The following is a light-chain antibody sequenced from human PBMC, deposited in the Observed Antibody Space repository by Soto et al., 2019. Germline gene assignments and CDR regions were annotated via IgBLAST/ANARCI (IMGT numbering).Light chain of an antibody. CDR2: EVS. CDR3: SSYATSSPYV. J-gene: IGLJ7*01. V-gene: IGLV2-14*01. Sequence: QSALTQPASVSGSPGHSITISCTGTSNDVGGYDYVSWYQQHPGKAPKLVIYEVSHRPSGISDRFFGSKSGNTASLTISGLQVEDEADYYCSSYATSSPYVFGPGTQLTVL. CDR1: SNDVGGYDY.